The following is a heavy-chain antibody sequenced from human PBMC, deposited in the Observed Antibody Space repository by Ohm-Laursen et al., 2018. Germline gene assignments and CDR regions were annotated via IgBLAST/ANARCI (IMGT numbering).Heavy chain of an antibody. CDR1: GFTFADYA. V-gene: IGHV3-9*01. D-gene: IGHD2-15*01. CDR3: AKASGYCSGGSCYRYFDL. J-gene: IGHJ2*01. CDR2: ISWNSGSI. Sequence: SSLRLSCSASGFTFADYAMHWVRQAPGKGLEWVSGISWNSGSIGYADSVKGRFTISRDNAKNSLYLQMNSLRAEDTALYYCAKASGYCSGGSCYRYFDLWGRGTLVTVSS.